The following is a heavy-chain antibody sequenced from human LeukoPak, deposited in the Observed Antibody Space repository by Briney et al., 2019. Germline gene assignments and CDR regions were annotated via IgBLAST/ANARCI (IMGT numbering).Heavy chain of an antibody. CDR3: AHKAMVRGVMGFWFDP. CDR2: IYWDDDK. Sequence: SGPTLVKPTQTLTLTCTLSGFSLSTSGVGVGWIRQPPGKALEWLALIYWDDDKRYSPSLKSRLTITEDTSKNQVVLTMTNMDPVDTATDYCAHKAMVRGVMGFWFDPWGQGTLVTVSS. CDR1: GFSLSTSGVG. V-gene: IGHV2-5*02. J-gene: IGHJ5*02. D-gene: IGHD3-10*01.